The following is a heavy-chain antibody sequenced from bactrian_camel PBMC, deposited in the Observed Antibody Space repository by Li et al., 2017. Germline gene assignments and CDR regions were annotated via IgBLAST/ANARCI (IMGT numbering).Heavy chain of an antibody. D-gene: IGHD6*01. J-gene: IGHJ4*01. Sequence: VQLVESGGGLVQPGGPLTLSCAASGFTFDDYAMGWIRQAPGKRLEWVSTISWSDDSTNYADSMKARFTISRDNAKETLYLQMNSLKTEDTAVYYCALGSSSQSTMTARGQGTQVTVS. V-gene: IGHV3-1*01. CDR1: GFTFDDYA. CDR2: ISWSDDST.